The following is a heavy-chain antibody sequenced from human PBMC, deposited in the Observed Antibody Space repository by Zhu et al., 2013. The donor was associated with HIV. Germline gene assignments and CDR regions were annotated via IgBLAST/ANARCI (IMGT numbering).Heavy chain of an antibody. V-gene: IGHV1-69*12. J-gene: IGHJ4*02. CDR2: IIPIFGTA. CDR3: ARDSEPYCSGGSCYPRSDY. CDR1: GGTFSSYA. Sequence: QVQLVQSGAEVKKPGSSVKVSCKASGGTFSSYAISWVRQAPGQGLEWMGGIIPIFGTANYAQKFQGRVTITADESTSTAYMELSSLRSEDTAVYYCARDSEPYCSGGSCYPRSDYWGQGTPGHRLL. D-gene: IGHD2-15*01.